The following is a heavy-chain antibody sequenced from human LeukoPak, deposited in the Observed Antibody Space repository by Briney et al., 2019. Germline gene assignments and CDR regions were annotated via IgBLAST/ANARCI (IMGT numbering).Heavy chain of an antibody. CDR2: IYYSGST. D-gene: IGHD3-9*01. V-gene: IGHV4-61*01. CDR3: GKTDIYFNPIDY. CDR1: GGSVSSGSYY. J-gene: IGHJ4*02. Sequence: SETLSLTCTVSGGSVSSGSYYWSWIRQPPGKGLEWIGYIYYSGSTNYNPSLKSRVTISVDTSKNQFSLKLTSVTAADTAIYYCGKTDIYFNPIDYWGPGSLVTVSS.